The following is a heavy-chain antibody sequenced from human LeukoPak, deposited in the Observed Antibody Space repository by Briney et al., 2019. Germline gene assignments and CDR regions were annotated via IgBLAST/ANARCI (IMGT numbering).Heavy chain of an antibody. CDR3: ARVGPGARLYYFDY. V-gene: IGHV3-7*01. CDR1: GFTFSSYW. J-gene: IGHJ4*02. D-gene: IGHD7-27*01. Sequence: GGSLRLSCAASGFTFSSYWMSWVRQAPGKGLEWVANIKQDGSDQYFVDSVKGRFTISRDNAKNSLYLQMSSLRAEDTAVYYCARVGPGARLYYFDYWGQGTLVTVSS. CDR2: IKQDGSDQ.